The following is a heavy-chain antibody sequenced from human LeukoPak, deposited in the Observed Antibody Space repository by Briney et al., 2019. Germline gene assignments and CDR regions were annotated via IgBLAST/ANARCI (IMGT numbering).Heavy chain of an antibody. D-gene: IGHD3-10*01. CDR2: IYYSGST. CDR3: AFGPGSGSYYVFDY. CDR1: GGSISSYY. J-gene: IGHJ4*02. Sequence: SETLSLTCTVSGGSISSYYWSWIRQPPGKGLEWIGYIYYSGSTNYNPSLKSRVTISVDTSKNQFSLKLSSVTAADTAVYYCAFGPGSGSYYVFDYWGQGTLVTVSS. V-gene: IGHV4-59*01.